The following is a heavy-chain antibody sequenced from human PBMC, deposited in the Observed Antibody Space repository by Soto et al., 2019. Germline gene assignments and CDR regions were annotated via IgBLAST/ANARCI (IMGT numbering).Heavy chain of an antibody. CDR1: GFTFSNYG. J-gene: IGHJ4*02. D-gene: IGHD2-2*01. CDR2: IWYDGSNK. Sequence: GGSLRLSCAASGFTFSNYGMHWVRQAPGKGLEWVAVIWYDGSNKYYADSVKGRFTISRDNAKNSLYLQMNSLRAEDTALYYCARESYCSSTNCYFDYWGQGTLVTVSS. CDR3: ARESYCSSTNCYFDY. V-gene: IGHV3-33*01.